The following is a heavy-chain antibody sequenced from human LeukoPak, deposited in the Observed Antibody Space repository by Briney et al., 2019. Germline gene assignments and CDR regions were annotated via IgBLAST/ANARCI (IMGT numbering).Heavy chain of an antibody. Sequence: SQTLSLTCTVSGGSISSGSYYWRWIRQPAGKGLEWIGRIYTSGSTNYNPSLKSRVTISVDTSKNQFSLKLSSVTAADTAVYYCAREVITIFGVVTHYNWFDPWGQGTLVTVSS. CDR3: AREVITIFGVVTHYNWFDP. J-gene: IGHJ5*02. CDR1: GGSISSGSYY. CDR2: IYTSGST. V-gene: IGHV4-61*02. D-gene: IGHD3-3*01.